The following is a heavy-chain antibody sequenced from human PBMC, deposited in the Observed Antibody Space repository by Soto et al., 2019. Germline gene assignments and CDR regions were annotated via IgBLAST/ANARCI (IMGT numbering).Heavy chain of an antibody. Sequence: PSETLSLTCGVSGHSLTSGYHWGWIRQPPGKGLEWIGTIYHSGTTYYNPSLMSRVTMSVDTSKNQFSLKVTSATAADTAVYFCVRVYGRSSCFFDSWGQGTLVTVSS. CDR3: VRVYGRSSCFFDS. V-gene: IGHV4-38-2*01. CDR2: IYHSGTT. J-gene: IGHJ4*02. CDR1: GHSLTSGYH. D-gene: IGHD6-6*01.